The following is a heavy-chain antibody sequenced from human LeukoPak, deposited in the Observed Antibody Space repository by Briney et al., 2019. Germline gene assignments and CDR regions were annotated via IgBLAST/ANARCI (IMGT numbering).Heavy chain of an antibody. J-gene: IGHJ4*02. D-gene: IGHD3-16*01. V-gene: IGHV3-48*01. CDR1: GFTFSSYS. Sequence: GGSLRLSCAASGFTFSSYSMNWVRQAPGKGLEWVSYISSSSSTIYYADSVKGRFTISRDNAKNSLYLQMNSLRAEDTAVYYCAREPHYDYVWGSYPLDYWGQGTLVTVSS. CDR2: ISSSSSTI. CDR3: AREPHYDYVWGSYPLDY.